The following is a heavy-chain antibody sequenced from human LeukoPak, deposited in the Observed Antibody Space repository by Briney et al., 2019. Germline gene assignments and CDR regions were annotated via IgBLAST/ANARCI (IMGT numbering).Heavy chain of an antibody. CDR2: IYHSGST. V-gene: IGHV4-30-2*01. J-gene: IGHJ4*02. CDR3: ARLLYGSGSYYVDY. D-gene: IGHD3-10*01. Sequence: SQTLSLTCTVSGGSISSGGYYWSWIRQPPGKGLEWIGYIYHSGSTYYTPSLTSRVTISVDRSKNQFSLKLSSVTAADTAVYYCARLLYGSGSYYVDYWGQGTLVTVSS. CDR1: GGSISSGGYY.